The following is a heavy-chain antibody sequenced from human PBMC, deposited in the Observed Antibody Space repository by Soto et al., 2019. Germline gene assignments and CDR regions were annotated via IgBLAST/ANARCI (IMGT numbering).Heavy chain of an antibody. CDR1: GFSLSTSGVG. J-gene: IGHJ4*02. CDR2: IYWDDDK. CDR3: ASTTKFDY. V-gene: IGHV2-5*02. D-gene: IGHD4-17*01. Sequence: QITLKESGPTLVQPTQHLTLTCTFSGFSLSTSGVGVGWIRQPPGKALEWLALIYWDDDKRYSPSLNSRHTINNNTAKTQVVLTMTDMDPVDTATYYCASTTKFDYWGQGTLVTVSS.